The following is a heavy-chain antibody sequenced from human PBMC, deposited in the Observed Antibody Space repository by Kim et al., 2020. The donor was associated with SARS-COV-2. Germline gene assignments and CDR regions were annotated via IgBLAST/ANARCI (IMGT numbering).Heavy chain of an antibody. CDR3: ARGPISITLIPRKDV. J-gene: IGHJ3*01. Sequence: ASVKVSCKASGYNFNDYYIHWVRQDPGQGFEWMGRINPNTGDTEYAQKFQGRVTVTRATSIKTVFLELTSLKSDDTAVYFCARGPISITLIPRKDVWGQG. CDR2: INPNTGDT. V-gene: IGHV1-2*06. CDR1: GYNFNDYY. D-gene: IGHD3-22*01.